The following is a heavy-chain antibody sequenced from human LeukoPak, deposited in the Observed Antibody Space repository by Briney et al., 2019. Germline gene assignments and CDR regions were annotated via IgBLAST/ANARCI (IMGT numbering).Heavy chain of an antibody. Sequence: PGGSLRLSCAASGFTFSSYGMHWVRQAPGKGLEWVAFIRYDGSDKYYADSVKGRFTISRDNSKNTLYLQMNSLRAEDTAVYYCAKDTTTVTSQGDCWGQGTLVTVSS. V-gene: IGHV3-30*02. D-gene: IGHD4-17*01. CDR1: GFTFSSYG. CDR3: AKDTTTVTSQGDC. J-gene: IGHJ4*02. CDR2: IRYDGSDK.